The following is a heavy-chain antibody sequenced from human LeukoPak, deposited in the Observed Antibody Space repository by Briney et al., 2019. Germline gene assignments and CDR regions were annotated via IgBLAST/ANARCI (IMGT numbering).Heavy chain of an antibody. J-gene: IGHJ4*02. V-gene: IGHV4-59*01. CDR2: IYYSGST. CDR1: GGSISSYF. CDR3: ARDYYDGSAYYSYYEY. D-gene: IGHD3-22*01. Sequence: SETLSLTCTVSGGSISSYFWSWIRQPPGKGLEWIGYIYYSGSTNYNPSLKSRVTISVDTSKNQFSLKLSSVTAADTAVYYCARDYYDGSAYYSYYEYWGQGTLVTVSS.